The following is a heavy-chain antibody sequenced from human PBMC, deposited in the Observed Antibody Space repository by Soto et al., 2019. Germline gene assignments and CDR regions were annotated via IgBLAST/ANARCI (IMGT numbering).Heavy chain of an antibody. V-gene: IGHV3-23*01. D-gene: IGHD2-15*01. CDR3: AKQFRLHDY. CDR1: RFTFSNYG. Sequence: GGSLSLSCAASRFTFSNYGMTWVRQAPGKGLEWVSGITNTGGGTYYADSVKGRFTISRDNSKNTLYLQMNTLRAEDTAIYYCAKQFRLHDYWGQGTLVFVSS. CDR2: ITNTGGGT. J-gene: IGHJ4*02.